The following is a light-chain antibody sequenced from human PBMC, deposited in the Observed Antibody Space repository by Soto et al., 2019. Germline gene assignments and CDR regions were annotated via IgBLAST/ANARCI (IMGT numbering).Light chain of an antibody. CDR3: QHYGNSPPEYT. CDR1: QSVSSSF. CDR2: GAS. V-gene: IGKV3-20*01. Sequence: EIVLTQSPGTLSLSPGERATLSCKASQSVSSSFLAWYQQRPGQAPRLLIFGASYRATGIPDRFSGTGSGADFTLTSSKLEPEDFAVYYCQHYGNSPPEYTFGPGTKVD. J-gene: IGKJ3*01.